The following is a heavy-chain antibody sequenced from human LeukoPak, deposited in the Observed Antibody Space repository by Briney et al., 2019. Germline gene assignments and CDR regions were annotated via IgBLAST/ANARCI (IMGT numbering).Heavy chain of an antibody. CDR3: AKADYIAVAGTAADY. D-gene: IGHD6-19*01. CDR2: ISGSGGST. CDR1: GFTFSTYT. V-gene: IGHV3-23*01. Sequence: GGSLRLSCAASGFTFSTYTMSWVRQAPGKGLEWVSAISGSGGSTYYADTVKGRFTISRDNPKNTLYLQMNRLRAEDTAVYYCAKADYIAVAGTAADYWGQGTLVTVSS. J-gene: IGHJ4*02.